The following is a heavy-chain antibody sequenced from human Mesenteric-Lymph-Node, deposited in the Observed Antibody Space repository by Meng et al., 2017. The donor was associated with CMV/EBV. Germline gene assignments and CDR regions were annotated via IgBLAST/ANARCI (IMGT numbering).Heavy chain of an antibody. J-gene: IGHJ5*02. CDR1: SISIDSYS. CDR3: AREGRKFSGGSGFDP. Sequence: SISIDSYSWSWIRQHPGKGLEWLGYIYYGGRTSYKPSLKSRVTISVDASKNQFSLKLTSVTAADTAVYYCAREGRKFSGGSGFDPWGQGTLVTVSS. V-gene: IGHV4-31*02. CDR2: IYYGGRT. D-gene: IGHD3-10*01.